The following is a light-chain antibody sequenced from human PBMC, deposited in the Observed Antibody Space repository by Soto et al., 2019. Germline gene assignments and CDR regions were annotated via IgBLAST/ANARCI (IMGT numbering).Light chain of an antibody. V-gene: IGKV3D-15*02. Sequence: EIVRTQSPGTLSVSPGERVTLSCGASQSISTNLAWYQQKPGQAPRLLIYGASTRATGIPVRFIGGGSGTEFTLSIGRLQSEDFALYYCQQYHTSTLTFGQGTKVDIK. CDR2: GAS. CDR3: QQYHTSTLT. CDR1: QSISTN. J-gene: IGKJ1*01.